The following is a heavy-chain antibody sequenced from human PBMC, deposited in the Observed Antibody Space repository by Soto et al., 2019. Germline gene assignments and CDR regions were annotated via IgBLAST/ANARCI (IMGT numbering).Heavy chain of an antibody. CDR2: IYYSGST. V-gene: IGHV4-59*01. Sequence: PSETLSLTCTVSGGSISSYYWSWIRQPPGKGLEWIGYIYYSGSTNYNPSLKSRVTISVDTSKNQFSLKLSSVTAADTAVYYCARTDSSSWYRFDPWGQGTLVTVSS. CDR3: ARTDSSSWYRFDP. CDR1: GGSISSYY. D-gene: IGHD6-13*01. J-gene: IGHJ5*02.